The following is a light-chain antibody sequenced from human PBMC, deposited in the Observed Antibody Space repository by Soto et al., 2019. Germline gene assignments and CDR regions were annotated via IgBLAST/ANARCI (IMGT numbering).Light chain of an antibody. V-gene: IGLV2-14*03. CDR3: SSYTFCSTKV. J-gene: IGLJ1*01. CDR1: SSDIGGYNY. Sequence: QSALTQPASVSGSPGQSITISCTGTSSDIGGYNYVSWFQQHPGKAPKLMIFDVSNRPSGVSNRFSGSKSGNTASLTISGLQAVDEADYYCSSYTFCSTKVFGSGTKVTVL. CDR2: DVS.